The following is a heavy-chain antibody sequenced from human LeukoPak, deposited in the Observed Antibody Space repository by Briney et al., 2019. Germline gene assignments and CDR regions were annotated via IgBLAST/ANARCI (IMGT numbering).Heavy chain of an antibody. V-gene: IGHV1-46*01. Sequence: ASVKVPCKASGYTFTSYYMHWVRQAPGQGLEWMGIINPSVGSTSYAQKFQGRVTITRDTSTSTVYMELSSLRSEDTAVYYCARSAEYYYDSSGYYLWFDPWGQGTLVSVSS. D-gene: IGHD3-22*01. CDR2: INPSVGST. CDR1: GYTFTSYY. CDR3: ARSAEYYYDSSGYYLWFDP. J-gene: IGHJ5*02.